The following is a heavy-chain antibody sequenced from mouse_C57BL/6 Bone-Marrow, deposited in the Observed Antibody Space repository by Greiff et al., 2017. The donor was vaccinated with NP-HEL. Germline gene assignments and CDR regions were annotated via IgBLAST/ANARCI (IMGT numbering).Heavy chain of an antibody. CDR3: ARSPLYYGNYDWYFDV. D-gene: IGHD2-1*01. CDR2: IWTGGGT. V-gene: IGHV2-9-1*01. Sequence: QVQLKESGPGLVAPSQSLSITCTVSGFSLTSYAISWVRQPPGKGLEWLGVIWTGGGTDYNSAPKSRLSISKDNSKSQVFLKMNSLQTDDTARYYWARSPLYYGNYDWYFDVWGTGTTVTVSS. J-gene: IGHJ1*03. CDR1: GFSLTSYA.